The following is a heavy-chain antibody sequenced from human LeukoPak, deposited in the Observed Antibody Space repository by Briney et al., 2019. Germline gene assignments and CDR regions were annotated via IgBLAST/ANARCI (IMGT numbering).Heavy chain of an antibody. V-gene: IGHV1-46*01. D-gene: IGHD6-6*01. CDR1: GYTFTSYY. CDR3: VRGASSIAALNPFWYFDL. J-gene: IGHJ2*01. Sequence: GASVKVSCKASGYTFTSYYTHWVRQGPGQGLEWMGIINPSGGSTSYAQKFQGGVTMTRDTSTNTVYMELSSLRSEDTAVFYCVRGASSIAALNPFWYFDLWGRGTLVTVSS. CDR2: INPSGGST.